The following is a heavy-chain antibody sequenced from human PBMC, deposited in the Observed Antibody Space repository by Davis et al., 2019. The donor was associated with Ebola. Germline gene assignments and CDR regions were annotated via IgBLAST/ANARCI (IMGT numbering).Heavy chain of an antibody. CDR1: GFTFSSYA. V-gene: IGHV3-30-3*01. CDR3: AAAAGHYYYYGMDV. CDR2: ISYDGSNK. D-gene: IGHD6-13*01. Sequence: GESLKISCAASGFTFSSYAMNWVRQAPGKGLEWVAVISYDGSNKYYADSVKGRFTISRDNSKNTLYLQMNSLRAEDTAVYYCAAAAGHYYYYGMDVWGQGTTVTVSS. J-gene: IGHJ6*02.